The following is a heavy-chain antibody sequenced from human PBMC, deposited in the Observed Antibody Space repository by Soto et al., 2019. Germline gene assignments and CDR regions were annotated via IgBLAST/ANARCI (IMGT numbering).Heavy chain of an antibody. J-gene: IGHJ6*02. CDR3: ARDGDKTTVLYYYYGMDV. Sequence: GASVKVSCKAPGYTFTSYAMHWVRQAPGQRLEWMGWINAGNGNTKYSQKFQGRVTITRDTSASTAYMELSSLRSEDTAVYYCARDGDKTTVLYYYYGMDVWGQGTTVTVSS. V-gene: IGHV1-3*01. D-gene: IGHD2-21*01. CDR2: INAGNGNT. CDR1: GYTFTSYA.